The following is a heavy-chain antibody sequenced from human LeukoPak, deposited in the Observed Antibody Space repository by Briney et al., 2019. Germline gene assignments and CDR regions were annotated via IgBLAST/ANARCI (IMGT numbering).Heavy chain of an antibody. V-gene: IGHV3-21*01. CDR1: GFTFSSYS. CDR2: ISSSSSYI. CDR3: ARRYCSGGSCFD. J-gene: IGHJ4*02. Sequence: GGSLRLSCAASGFTFSSYSMNWVRQAPGKGLEWVSSISSSSSYIYYADSVKGRFTISRDNAKNSLYLQMNSLRAEDTAVYCCARRYCSGGSCFDWGQGTLVTVSS. D-gene: IGHD2-15*01.